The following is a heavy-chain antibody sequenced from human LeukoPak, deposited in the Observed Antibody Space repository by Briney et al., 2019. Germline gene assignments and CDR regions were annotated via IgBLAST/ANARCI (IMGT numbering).Heavy chain of an antibody. J-gene: IGHJ6*03. D-gene: IGHD5-18*01. CDR1: GGTFSSYA. V-gene: IGHV1-69*05. CDR2: IIPIFGTA. Sequence: ASVKVSCKASGGTFSSYAISWVRQAPGQGLEWMGRIIPIFGTANYAQKFQGRVTITTDESTSTAYMELSSLRSEDTAVYYCARGVQLDYYYYYMDVRGKGTTVTVSS. CDR3: ARGVQLDYYYYYMDV.